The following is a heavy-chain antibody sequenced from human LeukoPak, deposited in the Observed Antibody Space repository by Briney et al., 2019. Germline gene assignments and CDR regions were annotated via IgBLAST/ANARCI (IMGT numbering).Heavy chain of an antibody. Sequence: ASVKVSCKASGYTFTSYGISWVRQAPGQGLEGMGWISAYNGNTNYAQKLQGRVTMTTDTSTSTAYMELRSLRSEDTAVYYCARASGGYGDYYYYMDVWGKGTTVTISS. J-gene: IGHJ6*03. CDR2: ISAYNGNT. V-gene: IGHV1-18*01. CDR3: ARASGGYGDYYYYMDV. CDR1: GYTFTSYG. D-gene: IGHD4-17*01.